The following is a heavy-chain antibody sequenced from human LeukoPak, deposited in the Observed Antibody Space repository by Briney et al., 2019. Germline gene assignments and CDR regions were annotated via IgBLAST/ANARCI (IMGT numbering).Heavy chain of an antibody. J-gene: IGHJ4*02. D-gene: IGHD4-17*01. Sequence: WASVKVSCKASGYTFTSYDINWVRQATGQGLEWMGWMNPNSGNTGYAQKFQGRVTITRNTSISTAYMELSRLRSDDTAVYYCATLPPQHDYGDYVNYWGQGTLVTVSS. V-gene: IGHV1-8*03. CDR3: ATLPPQHDYGDYVNY. CDR2: MNPNSGNT. CDR1: GYTFTSYD.